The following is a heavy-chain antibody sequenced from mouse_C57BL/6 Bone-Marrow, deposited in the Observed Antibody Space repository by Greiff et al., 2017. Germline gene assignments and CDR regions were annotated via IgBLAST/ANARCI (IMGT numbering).Heavy chain of an antibody. CDR3: AKHPMDY. J-gene: IGHJ4*01. Sequence: QVQLQQPGAELVKPGASVKLSCKASGYTFTSYWMQWVKQRPGQGLEWIGEIDPSDSYTNYNQKFKGKATLTVDTSSSTAYMQLSSLTSEDSAVYYCAKHPMDYGVQGTSVTVSS. CDR2: IDPSDSYT. CDR1: GYTFTSYW. V-gene: IGHV1-50*01.